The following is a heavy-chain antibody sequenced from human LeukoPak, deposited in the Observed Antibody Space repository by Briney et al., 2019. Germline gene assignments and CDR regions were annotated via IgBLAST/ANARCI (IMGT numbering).Heavy chain of an antibody. V-gene: IGHV3-23*01. Sequence: GGSLRLSCAASGFTFSGYAISWVRQAPGKGLEWVSAISGSGGTTYYADSVKGRFTISRDNSKNTLYLQMNSLRAEDTAVYYCASLGSSGLGYYFDYRGQGTLVTVSS. J-gene: IGHJ4*02. CDR2: ISGSGGTT. D-gene: IGHD6-19*01. CDR1: GFTFSGYA. CDR3: ASLGSSGLGYYFDY.